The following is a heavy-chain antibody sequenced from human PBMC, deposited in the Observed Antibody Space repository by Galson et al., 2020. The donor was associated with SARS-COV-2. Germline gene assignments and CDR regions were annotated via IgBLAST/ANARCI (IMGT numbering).Heavy chain of an antibody. Sequence: TGGSLRLSCAASGFSFSDHAMHWVRQAPGKGLEWVTVITYDGSRKHYADSVMGRFIISRDDSKNTLYLEMNNLRPEDTAVYYCGRERRGFYIEYWGQGTLVTVSS. CDR3: GRERRGFYIEY. CDR2: ITYDGSRK. CDR1: GFSFSDHA. J-gene: IGHJ4*02. V-gene: IGHV3-30-3*01.